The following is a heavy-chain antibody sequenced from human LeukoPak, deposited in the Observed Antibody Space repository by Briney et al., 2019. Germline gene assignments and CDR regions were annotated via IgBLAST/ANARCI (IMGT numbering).Heavy chain of an antibody. CDR1: GFTFSSYA. J-gene: IGHJ5*02. CDR3: AKGHCSGGSCYSGPS. D-gene: IGHD2-15*01. Sequence: PGGSLRLSCAASGFTFSSYAMSWVRQAPGKGLEWVSAISGSGGSTYYADSVKGRFTISRDNSKNTLYLQMNSLRAEDTAVYYCAKGHCSGGSCYSGPSWGQGTLVTVSS. V-gene: IGHV3-23*01. CDR2: ISGSGGST.